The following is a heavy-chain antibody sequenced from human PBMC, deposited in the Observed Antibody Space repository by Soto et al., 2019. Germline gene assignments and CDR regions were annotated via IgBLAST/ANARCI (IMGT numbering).Heavy chain of an antibody. V-gene: IGHV4-59*01. CDR1: GGSISSYY. Sequence: SETLSLTCTVSGGSISSYYWSWIRQPPGKGLEWIGYIYYSGSTNYNPSLKSRVTISVDTSKNQFSLKLSSVTAADTAVYYCERWGTRRDGYERFDYWGQGTLVTVSS. J-gene: IGHJ4*02. CDR3: ERWGTRRDGYERFDY. D-gene: IGHD5-12*01. CDR2: IYYSGST.